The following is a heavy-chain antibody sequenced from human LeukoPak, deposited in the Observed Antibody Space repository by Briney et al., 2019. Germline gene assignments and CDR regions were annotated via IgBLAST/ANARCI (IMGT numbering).Heavy chain of an antibody. V-gene: IGHV4-39*01. Sequence: PSETLSLTCSVSGGSMKTPSHYRDWIRQSPGKGLEWIGSMFYSGSTYFNPSLRRRVTISGDTSTNQISLSLTSVTAADTAVYYCARRNTEVPDTLPLNAFDVWGQGAKVIVSS. CDR3: ARRNTEVPDTLPLNAFDV. CDR2: MFYSGST. D-gene: IGHD1/OR15-1a*01. J-gene: IGHJ3*01. CDR1: GGSMKTPSHY.